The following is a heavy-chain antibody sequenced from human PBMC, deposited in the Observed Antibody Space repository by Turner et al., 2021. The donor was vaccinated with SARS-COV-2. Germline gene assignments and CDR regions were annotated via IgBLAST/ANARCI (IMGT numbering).Heavy chain of an antibody. V-gene: IGHV3-53*01. CDR1: VINVSSSY. CDR2: IFSGGNT. D-gene: IGHD1-26*01. CDR3: ARDRFSGSYYGEFDY. Sequence: EVQLVEAGGGLVQPGGSLRLSCVASVINVSSSYMNWVRQAPGKGLEWVSVIFSGGNTLYADSVQGRFTISRDDSKNTLYLQMNGLRAEDTAVYYCARDRFSGSYYGEFDYWGQGTPVTVSS. J-gene: IGHJ4*02.